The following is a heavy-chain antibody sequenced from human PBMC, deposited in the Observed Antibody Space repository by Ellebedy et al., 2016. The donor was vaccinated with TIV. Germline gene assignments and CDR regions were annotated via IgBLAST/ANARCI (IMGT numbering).Heavy chain of an antibody. J-gene: IGHJ4*02. V-gene: IGHV3-48*01. CDR1: GFTFSSYS. CDR2: ISSSISTI. CDR3: AFMWRYSYGLDY. D-gene: IGHD5-18*01. Sequence: GESLKISCAASGFTFSSYSMNWVRQAPGKGLEWISYISSSISTIYYADSVKGRFTISRDNAENSLYLQMNSLRAEDTAVYYCAFMWRYSYGLDYWGQGTLVTVSS.